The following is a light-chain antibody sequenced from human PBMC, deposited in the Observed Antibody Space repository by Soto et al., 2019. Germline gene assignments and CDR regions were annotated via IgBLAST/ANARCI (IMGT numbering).Light chain of an antibody. CDR3: CSYAGSSTPPYN. J-gene: IGLJ1*01. Sequence: QSVLTQPASVSRSPGQSITISCTGTSSDVGSYNLVSWYQQHPGKAPKLMIYEVSKRPSGVSNRFSGSKSGNTASLTISGLQAEDEADYYCCSYAGSSTPPYNFGTGTKVTVL. CDR1: SSDVGSYNL. V-gene: IGLV2-23*02. CDR2: EVS.